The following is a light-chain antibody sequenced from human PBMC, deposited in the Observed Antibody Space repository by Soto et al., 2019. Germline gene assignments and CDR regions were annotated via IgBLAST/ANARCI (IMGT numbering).Light chain of an antibody. Sequence: SVLTQPPSVSGAPGQRVTISCTGSSSNIGPDSDVHWYQHLPGAAPKLLIYDNTNRPSGVPDRFSGSKSGTSASLAITGLQAEDVADYYCQSIDKILDVYVLGTGTKVTVL. J-gene: IGLJ1*01. CDR2: DNT. CDR1: SSNIGPDSD. CDR3: QSIDKILDVYV. V-gene: IGLV1-40*01.